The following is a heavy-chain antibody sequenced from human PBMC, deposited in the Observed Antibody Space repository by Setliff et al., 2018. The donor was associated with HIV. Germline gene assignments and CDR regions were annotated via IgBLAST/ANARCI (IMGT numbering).Heavy chain of an antibody. J-gene: IGHJ4*02. CDR3: ARVSTDYVWGSFLSSGPYYFDF. Sequence: SETLSLTCTVSGGSISSSDYYWGWIRQPPGKGLEWIGSIFYSGRSTYNPSLKSRVTISADTSKSQFSLKLTSVTAADTAAYFCARVSTDYVWGSFLSSGPYYFDFWGQGALVTVSS. CDR2: IFYSGRS. CDR1: GGSISSSDYY. D-gene: IGHD3-16*01. V-gene: IGHV4-39*07.